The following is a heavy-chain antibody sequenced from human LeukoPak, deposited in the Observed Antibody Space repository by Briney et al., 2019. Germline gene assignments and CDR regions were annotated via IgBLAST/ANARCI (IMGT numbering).Heavy chain of an antibody. D-gene: IGHD2-15*01. V-gene: IGHV3-64*01. CDR2: ISTNGDST. Sequence: PGGSLRLSCAASGFTFNNYALHWVRQAPGKGLEYVSAISTNGDSTYYANSVKGRFTISRDKSKNTLYLQMGSLRAEDMAVYYCARYCNGVNCYSGYDYWGQGTLVTVSS. J-gene: IGHJ4*02. CDR3: ARYCNGVNCYSGYDY. CDR1: GFTFNNYA.